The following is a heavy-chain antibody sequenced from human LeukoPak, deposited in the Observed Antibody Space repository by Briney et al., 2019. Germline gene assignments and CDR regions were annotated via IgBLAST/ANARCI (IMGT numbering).Heavy chain of an antibody. CDR1: GGTFSSYA. CDR3: AREYYYGSGTPGY. Sequence: VASVKVSCKASGGTFSSYAISWVRQAPGQGLEWMGGIIPIFGTANYAQKFQGRVTITAGESTSTAYMELSSLRSEDTAVYYCAREYYYGSGTPGYWGQGTLVTVSS. J-gene: IGHJ4*02. D-gene: IGHD3-10*01. CDR2: IIPIFGTA. V-gene: IGHV1-69*13.